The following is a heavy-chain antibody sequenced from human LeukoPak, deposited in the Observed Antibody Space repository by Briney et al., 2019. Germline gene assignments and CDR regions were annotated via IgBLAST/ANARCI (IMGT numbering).Heavy chain of an antibody. D-gene: IGHD3-22*01. CDR3: ASRPAGDSSGYYFSSLRSKSF. J-gene: IGHJ4*02. CDR2: IHQYGGEK. Sequence: GGSLRLSCEGSGFTFRSHWMSWVRQAPGKGLEWVANIHQYGGEKYYVDSVRGRFGISRDNAKNSLYLEMNSLRAEDTAVYYCASRPAGDSSGYYFSSLRSKSFWGQGTLVTVSS. CDR1: GFTFRSHW. V-gene: IGHV3-7*01.